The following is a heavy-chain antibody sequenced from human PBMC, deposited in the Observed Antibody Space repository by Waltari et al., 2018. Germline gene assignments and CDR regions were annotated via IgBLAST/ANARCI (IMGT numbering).Heavy chain of an antibody. D-gene: IGHD2-8*01. CDR3: ARREFSYCTNGVCYPFDY. J-gene: IGHJ4*02. CDR1: GYTFTSYA. Sequence: QVQLVQSGAEVKKPGASVKVSCKASGYTFTSYAMHWVRQAPGQRLEWMGWINAGNGNTKYSQKFQGRVTITRDTSASTAYMELRSLRSEDTAVYYCARREFSYCTNGVCYPFDYWGQGTLVTVSS. CDR2: INAGNGNT. V-gene: IGHV1-3*01.